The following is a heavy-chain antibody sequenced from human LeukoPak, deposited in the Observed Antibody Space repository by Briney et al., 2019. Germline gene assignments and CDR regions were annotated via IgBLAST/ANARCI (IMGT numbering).Heavy chain of an antibody. CDR3: ARGRGSRTGSNGDYLDY. V-gene: IGHV1-69*04. CDR2: IIPILGLR. CDR1: GYTFSGYY. Sequence: SVKVSCKASGYTFSGYYMHWVRQAPGQGLEWMGRIIPILGLRNYAQRFQGRVTITADKSTSTVYMDVTSLRSEDTAVYFCARGRGSRTGSNGDYLDYWGQGTLVTVSS. J-gene: IGHJ4*02. D-gene: IGHD1-1*01.